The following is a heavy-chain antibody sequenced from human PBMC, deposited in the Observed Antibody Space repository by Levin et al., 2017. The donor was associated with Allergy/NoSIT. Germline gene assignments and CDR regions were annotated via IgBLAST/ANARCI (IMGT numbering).Heavy chain of an antibody. CDR3: ARDKPIDY. CDR1: GFTFSDYW. Sequence: GVSLRLSCAASGFTFSDYWMNWVRQAPGKGLVWVSRINSDGSSTDYADSVKGRFTVSRDNAKNTLYLQVNSLRAEDTAVYYCARDKPIDYWGQGTLVTVSS. J-gene: IGHJ4*02. V-gene: IGHV3-74*01. CDR2: INSDGSST.